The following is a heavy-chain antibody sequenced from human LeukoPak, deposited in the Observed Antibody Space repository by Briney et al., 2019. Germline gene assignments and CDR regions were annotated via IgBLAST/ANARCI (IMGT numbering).Heavy chain of an antibody. CDR1: GYTFTSYD. V-gene: IGHV1-8*01. CDR3: AISFHCSSTSCYDWFDP. Sequence: ASVKVSCKASGYTFTSYDINWVRQATGQGLEWMGWMNPNSGNTGYAQKFQGRVTMTRNTSISTAYMELSSLRSEDTAVYYCAISFHCSSTSCYDWFDPWGQGTLVTVSS. D-gene: IGHD2-2*01. J-gene: IGHJ5*02. CDR2: MNPNSGNT.